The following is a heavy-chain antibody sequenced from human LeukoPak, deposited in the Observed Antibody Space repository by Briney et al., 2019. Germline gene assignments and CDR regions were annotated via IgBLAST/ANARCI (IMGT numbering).Heavy chain of an antibody. CDR2: IHNNGNN. D-gene: IGHD4-11*01. CDR3: ARTVRDTTTVRLTPFYYYHMDG. J-gene: IGHJ6*03. V-gene: IGHV4-59*01. CDR1: GDSLTNDY. Sequence: PSGTLSLTCAVSGDSLTNDYWTWIRQPPGKGLEWVGFIHNNGNNKYNPSLKSRVTISLDTSKKQFSLKLSSVTAADTAVYYCARTVRDTTTVRLTPFYYYHMDGCGKGTSVIVSS.